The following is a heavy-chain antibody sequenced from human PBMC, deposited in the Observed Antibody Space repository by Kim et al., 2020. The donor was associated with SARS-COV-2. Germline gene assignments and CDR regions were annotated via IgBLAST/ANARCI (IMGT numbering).Heavy chain of an antibody. V-gene: IGHV3-23*01. D-gene: IGHD3-10*01. CDR3: AKDIHDSGRLLPYYFD. CDR2: ISGSGTHK. J-gene: IGHJ4*01. CDR1: GFTFDTNA. Sequence: GGSLRLSCAVSGFTFDTNAMSWVRQAPGKGLEWVASISGSGTHKYYADSVKGRFTISRDNSKNTVYLQMNSQRAEDTALYYCAKDIHDSGRLLPYYFD.